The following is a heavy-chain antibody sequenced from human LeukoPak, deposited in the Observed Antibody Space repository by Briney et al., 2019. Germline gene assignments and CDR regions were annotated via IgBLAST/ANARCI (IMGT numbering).Heavy chain of an antibody. CDR1: GFTFSSYS. J-gene: IGHJ4*02. CDR3: AKDYSGYDRGSFDY. CDR2: ISGSGGST. Sequence: PGGSLRLSCAASGFTFSSYSMSWVRQAPGKGLEWVSAISGSGGSTYYADSVKGRFTISRDNSKNTLYLQMNSLRAEDTAVYYCAKDYSGYDRGSFDYWGQGTLVTVSS. V-gene: IGHV3-23*01. D-gene: IGHD5-12*01.